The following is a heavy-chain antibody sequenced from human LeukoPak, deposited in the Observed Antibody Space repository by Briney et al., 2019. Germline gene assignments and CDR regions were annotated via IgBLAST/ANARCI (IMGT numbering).Heavy chain of an antibody. D-gene: IGHD3-22*01. V-gene: IGHV3-49*03. CDR1: SSGDYY. CDR3: IRVMIVVVAADY. CDR2: IRSKAYGGTT. J-gene: IGHJ4*02. Sequence: SSGDYYWTWIRQAPGKGLEWVGFIRSKAYGGTTEYAASVKGRFTISRDDSKNIAYLQMNSLKTEDTAVYYCIRVMIVVVAADYWGQGTLVTVSS.